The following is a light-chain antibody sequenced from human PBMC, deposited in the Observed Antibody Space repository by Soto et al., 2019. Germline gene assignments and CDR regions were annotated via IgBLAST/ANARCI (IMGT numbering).Light chain of an antibody. Sequence: DIQMTQSPSSLSASAGDRVTITCRASQSISSYLNWYQHKPGKAPKLLIYAASSLQSGVPSRFRGSGSGTDFTLTISSLQPEDFATYYCQQSHSPPLTFGPGTTVDIK. V-gene: IGKV1-39*01. CDR3: QQSHSPPLT. J-gene: IGKJ3*01. CDR1: QSISSY. CDR2: AAS.